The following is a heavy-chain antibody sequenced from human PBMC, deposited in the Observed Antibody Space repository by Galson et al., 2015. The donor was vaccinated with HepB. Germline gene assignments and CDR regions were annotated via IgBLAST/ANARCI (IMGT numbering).Heavy chain of an antibody. CDR2: INPNSGGT. CDR3: AREDTAMVRIFDY. Sequence: SVKVSCKASGYTFTGYYMHWVRQAPGQGLEWMGWINPNSGGTNYAQKFQGRVTMTRDTSISTAYMELCRLRSDDTAVYYCAREDTAMVRIFDYWGQGTLVTVSS. J-gene: IGHJ4*02. CDR1: GYTFTGYY. V-gene: IGHV1-2*02. D-gene: IGHD5-18*01.